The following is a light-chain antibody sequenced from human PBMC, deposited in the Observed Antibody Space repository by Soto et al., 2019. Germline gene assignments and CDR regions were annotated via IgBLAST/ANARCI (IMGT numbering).Light chain of an antibody. CDR2: GVT. J-gene: IGLJ3*02. CDR1: SSDVGGYNY. V-gene: IGLV2-8*01. CDR3: SSYAASNNFYFV. Sequence: QSALTQPPSASGSPGQSVTISCTGTSSDVGGYNYVSWYQQYPGRAPKLMIYGVTKRPSGVPDRFSGSKSGNTASLTVSGLQAEDEADYYCSSYAASNNFYFVFGGGTKVTVL.